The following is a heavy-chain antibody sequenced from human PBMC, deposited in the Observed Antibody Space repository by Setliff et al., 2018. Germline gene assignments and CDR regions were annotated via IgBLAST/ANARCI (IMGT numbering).Heavy chain of an antibody. CDR1: GVSISSHY. CDR3: ARLRKSTPHWYFDL. J-gene: IGHJ2*01. Sequence: SETLSLTCTVSGVSISSHYWSWVRQPPGKGLECIGDIYYTGSTKYNPSLWSRLTMSIDTSKKQFSLRLTSVSAADTAVYYCARLRKSTPHWYFDLWGRGTLGTVSS. V-gene: IGHV4-59*11. CDR2: IYYTGST.